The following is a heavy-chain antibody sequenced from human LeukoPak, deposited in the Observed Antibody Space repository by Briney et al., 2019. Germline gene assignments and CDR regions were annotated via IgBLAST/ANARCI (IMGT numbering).Heavy chain of an antibody. Sequence: SETLSLTCAVYGGSFSGYYWSWIRQPPGKGLEWIGEINHRGSINYNPSLKSRVTISVDTSKNQFSLKLSSVTTADTAVYYCARVRIPAVIFWFDPWGQGTLVTVSS. CDR2: INHRGSI. J-gene: IGHJ5*02. CDR3: ARVRIPAVIFWFDP. V-gene: IGHV4-34*01. CDR1: GGSFSGYY. D-gene: IGHD2-2*01.